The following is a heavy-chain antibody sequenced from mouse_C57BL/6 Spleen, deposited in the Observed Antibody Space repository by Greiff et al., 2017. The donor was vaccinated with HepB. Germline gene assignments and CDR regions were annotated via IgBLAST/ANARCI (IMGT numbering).Heavy chain of an antibody. Sequence: QVQLQQPGTELVKPGASVKLSCKASGYTFTSYWMHWVKQRPGQGLEWIGNINPSNGGTNYNEKFKSKATLTVDKSSSTADMQLSSLTSEDSAVYYCARTSNSLYAMDYWGQGTSVTVSS. CDR2: INPSNGGT. D-gene: IGHD2-5*01. J-gene: IGHJ4*01. CDR1: GYTFTSYW. V-gene: IGHV1-53*01. CDR3: ARTSNSLYAMDY.